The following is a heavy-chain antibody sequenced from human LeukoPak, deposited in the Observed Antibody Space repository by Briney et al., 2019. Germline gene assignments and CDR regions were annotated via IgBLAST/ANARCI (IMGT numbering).Heavy chain of an antibody. J-gene: IGHJ5*02. CDR3: ARRGIAAGWFDP. Sequence: SETLSLTCTVSGGSISGYYWTWIRQPPGKGLEWIGYIYSSGSTNYNPSLKSRVTISVDTSKNQFSLKLSSVTAADTAVYYCARRGIAAGWFDPWGQGTLVTVSS. V-gene: IGHV4-4*09. CDR1: GGSISGYY. CDR2: IYSSGST. D-gene: IGHD6-13*01.